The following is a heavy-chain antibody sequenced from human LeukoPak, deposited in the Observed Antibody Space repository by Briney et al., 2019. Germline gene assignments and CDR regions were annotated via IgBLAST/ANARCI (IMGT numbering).Heavy chain of an antibody. CDR3: AKVRRLLYNYFDY. V-gene: IGHV3-23*01. CDR2: ISGSGGST. Sequence: GGSLRLSCAASGFTFSSYAMSLVRQAPGKGLEWVSAISGSGGSTYYADSVKGRFTISRDNSKNTLYLQMNSLRAEDTAVYYCAKVRRLLYNYFDYWGQGTLVTVSS. J-gene: IGHJ4*02. D-gene: IGHD3-3*01. CDR1: GFTFSSYA.